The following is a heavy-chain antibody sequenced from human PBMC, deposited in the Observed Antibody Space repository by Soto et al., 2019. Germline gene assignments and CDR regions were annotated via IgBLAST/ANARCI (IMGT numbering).Heavy chain of an antibody. Sequence: QVQLVESGGGVVQPGRSLRLSCAASGFTFSSYGMHWVRQAPGKGLEWVAAISYDGSNKYYADSVKGRFTISRDNSKNTLYLQMNSLRAEDTAVYYCARGNEYSSSGYWGQGTLVTVSS. CDR3: ARGNEYSSSGY. CDR1: GFTFSSYG. J-gene: IGHJ4*02. D-gene: IGHD6-6*01. V-gene: IGHV3-30*03. CDR2: ISYDGSNK.